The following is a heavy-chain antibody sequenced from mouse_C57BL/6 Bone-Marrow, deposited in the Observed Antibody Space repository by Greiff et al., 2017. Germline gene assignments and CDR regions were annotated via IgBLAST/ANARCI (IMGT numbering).Heavy chain of an antibody. V-gene: IGHV5-9*01. CDR3: AREYDGYYYAMDY. D-gene: IGHD2-3*01. J-gene: IGHJ4*01. CDR2: ISGGGGNT. CDR1: GFTFSSYT. Sequence: EVKLVESGGGLVKPGGSLKLSCAASGFTFSSYTMSWVRQTPEKRLEWVATISGGGGNTYYPDSVKGRFTISSDNAKNTLYLQMSSLRSEDTALYYCAREYDGYYYAMDYWGQGTSVTVTS.